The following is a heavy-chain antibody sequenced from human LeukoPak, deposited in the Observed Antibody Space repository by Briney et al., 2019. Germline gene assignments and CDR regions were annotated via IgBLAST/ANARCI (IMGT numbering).Heavy chain of an antibody. D-gene: IGHD6-19*01. CDR1: GGSFSHYY. CDR2: IYYSGTT. J-gene: IGHJ4*02. V-gene: IGHV4-59*01. Sequence: SETLSLTCTVSGGSFSHYYWSWIRQPPGKGLEWIGYIYYSGTTNYNPSLKSRVTISVDTSKKQFSLKLNSVSAADTAVYYCARSGGYSSPHGYWGQGTLVTVSS. CDR3: ARSGGYSSPHGY.